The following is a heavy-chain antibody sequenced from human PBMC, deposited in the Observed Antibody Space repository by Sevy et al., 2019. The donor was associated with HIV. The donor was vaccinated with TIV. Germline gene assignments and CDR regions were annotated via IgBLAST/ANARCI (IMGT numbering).Heavy chain of an antibody. CDR3: AKDALLWFRELFAGLDV. D-gene: IGHD3-10*01. CDR2: ISYDGSNK. J-gene: IGHJ6*02. CDR1: GFTFSSYG. Sequence: GGSLRLSCAASGFTFSSYGMHWVRQAPGKGLEWVAVISYDGSNKCYADSVKGRFTISRDNSKNTLYLQMNSLRAEDTAVNYCAKDALLWFRELFAGLDVWGQGTTVTVSS. V-gene: IGHV3-30*18.